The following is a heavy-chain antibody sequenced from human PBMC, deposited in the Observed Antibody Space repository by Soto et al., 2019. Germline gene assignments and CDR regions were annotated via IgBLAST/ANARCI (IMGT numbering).Heavy chain of an antibody. Sequence: GASVKVSCKASGYTFTGYYMHWVRQAPGQGLEWMGWINPNSGGTNYAQKFQGWDTMTRDTSISTAYMELSRLRSDDTAVYYCARGYSRSRYYYYYGMGVWGQGTTLTVSS. CDR2: INPNSGGT. D-gene: IGHD6-13*01. J-gene: IGHJ6*01. V-gene: IGHV1-2*04. CDR3: ARGYSRSRYYYYYGMGV. CDR1: GYTFTGYY.